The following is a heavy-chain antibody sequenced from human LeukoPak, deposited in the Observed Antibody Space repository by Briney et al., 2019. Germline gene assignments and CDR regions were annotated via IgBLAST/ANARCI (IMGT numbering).Heavy chain of an antibody. D-gene: IGHD2-15*01. CDR3: ARLGVAASPTTFDY. CDR2: IYYSGST. CDR1: GGSISSSSYY. J-gene: IGHJ4*02. Sequence: SETLSLTCTVSGGSISSSSYYWGWVRQPPGKGLEWIGSIYYSGSTYYNPSLKSRVTISVDTSKNQFSLKLSSVTAADTAVYYCARLGVAASPTTFDYWGQGTLVTVSS. V-gene: IGHV4-39*07.